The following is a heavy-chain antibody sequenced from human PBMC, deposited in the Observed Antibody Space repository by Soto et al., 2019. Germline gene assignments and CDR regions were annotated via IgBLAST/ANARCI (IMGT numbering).Heavy chain of an antibody. CDR2: ISDDGSNK. J-gene: IGHJ6*02. V-gene: IGHV3-30*18. CDR1: GFTFSNYG. Sequence: LRLSCAASGFTFSNYGMHWVRQAPGKGLEWVAFISDDGSNKYYADSMKGRFTMSRDNSKRTLYLQMSSLRVEDTAVYYCTKRRNVLRFLEWSSGMEVWGQGTTVTVSS. D-gene: IGHD3-3*01. CDR3: TKRRNVLRFLEWSSGMEV.